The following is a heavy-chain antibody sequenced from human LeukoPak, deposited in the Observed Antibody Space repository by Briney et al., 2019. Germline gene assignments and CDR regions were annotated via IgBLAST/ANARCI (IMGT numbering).Heavy chain of an antibody. CDR1: GFTFSSYS. Sequence: PGGSLRLSCAASGFTFSSYSMNWVRQAPGKGLEWVSSISSSSSYIYYADSVKGRFTISRDNAKNSLYLQMNSLRAEDTAVYYCAREDYGDYVYPDYWGQGTLVTVSS. D-gene: IGHD4-17*01. CDR2: ISSSSSYI. J-gene: IGHJ4*02. CDR3: AREDYGDYVYPDY. V-gene: IGHV3-21*01.